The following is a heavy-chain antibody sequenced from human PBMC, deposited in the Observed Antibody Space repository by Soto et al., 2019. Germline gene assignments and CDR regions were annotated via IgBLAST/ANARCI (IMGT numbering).Heavy chain of an antibody. CDR1: GGSISSSSYY. J-gene: IGHJ6*03. CDR2: IYYSGST. CDR3: ARRVTSYYYYMDV. Sequence: QLQLQESGPGLVKPSETLSLTCTVSGGSISSSSYYWGWIRQPPGKGLEWIGSIYYSGSTYYNPSLKRRVTISVDTSKNQFSLKLSSVTAADAAVYYCARRVTSYYYYMDVWGKGTTVTVSS. V-gene: IGHV4-39*01. D-gene: IGHD2-21*02.